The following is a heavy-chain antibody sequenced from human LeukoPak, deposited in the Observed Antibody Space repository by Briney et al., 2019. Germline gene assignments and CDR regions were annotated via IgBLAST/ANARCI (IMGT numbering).Heavy chain of an antibody. CDR3: VRDWGYDSSGYWQKYFDT. CDR2: ISGSGGST. Sequence: GGSLRLSCAASGFTFSSYAMSWVRQAPGKGLEWVSAISGSGGSTYYADSVKGRFTISRDNAKNTVYLQMNSLRAEDTAVYYCVRDWGYDSSGYWQKYFDTWGQGTLVTVSS. V-gene: IGHV3-23*01. J-gene: IGHJ4*02. D-gene: IGHD3-22*01. CDR1: GFTFSSYA.